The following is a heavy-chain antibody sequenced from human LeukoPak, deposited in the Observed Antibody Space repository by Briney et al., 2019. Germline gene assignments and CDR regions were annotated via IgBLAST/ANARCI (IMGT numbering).Heavy chain of an antibody. CDR1: GYTFTGYY. V-gene: IGHV1-2*02. J-gene: IGHJ5*02. CDR2: INPNSGGT. D-gene: IGHD2-15*01. CDR3: ARVPHCSGGSCYSGDWFDP. Sequence: WASVKVSCKASGYTFTGYYRHWVRQAPGQGLEWMGWINPNSGGTNYAQKFQGRVTMTRDTSISTAYMELSRLRSDDTAVYYCARVPHCSGGSCYSGDWFDPWGQGTLVTVSS.